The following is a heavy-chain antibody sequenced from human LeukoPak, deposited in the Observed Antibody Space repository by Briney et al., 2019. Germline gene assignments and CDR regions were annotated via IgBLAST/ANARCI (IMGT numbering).Heavy chain of an antibody. D-gene: IGHD2-15*01. CDR1: GFTFSSYA. CDR3: AKGRSSHTIFDY. V-gene: IGHV3-23*01. CDR2: ISGSGGST. J-gene: IGHJ4*02. Sequence: EGSLRLSCAASGFTFSSYAMSWVRQAPGKGLEWVSAISGSGGSTYYADSVKGRFTISRDNSKNTLYLQMNSLRAEDTAVYYCAKGRSSHTIFDYWGQGTLVTVSS.